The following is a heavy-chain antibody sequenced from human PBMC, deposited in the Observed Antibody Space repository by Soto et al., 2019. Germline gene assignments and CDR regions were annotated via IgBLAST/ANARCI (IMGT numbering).Heavy chain of an antibody. Sequence: ASVKVSCKASGYTFTSYGISWVRQAPGQGLEWMGWISAYNGNTNYAQKLQGRVTMTTDTSTTTPYMELRSLRSDDTAVYYCARAATGTTFSYYYGMDVWGQGTTVTVSS. D-gene: IGHD1-7*01. V-gene: IGHV1-18*04. CDR3: ARAATGTTFSYYYGMDV. CDR2: ISAYNGNT. J-gene: IGHJ6*02. CDR1: GYTFTSYG.